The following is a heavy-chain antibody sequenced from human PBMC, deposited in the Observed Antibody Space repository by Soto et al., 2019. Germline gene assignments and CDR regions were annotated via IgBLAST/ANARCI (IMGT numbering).Heavy chain of an antibody. V-gene: IGHV4-59*01. CDR1: GGSISSYY. Sequence: PSETLSLTCTVSGGSISSYYWSWIRQPPGKGLEWIGYIYYSGSTNYNPSLKSRVTISVDTSKNQFSVKLSSVTAADTAVYYCARVWGGAFDIWGQGTMVTVSS. J-gene: IGHJ3*02. CDR2: IYYSGST. D-gene: IGHD3-10*01. CDR3: ARVWGGAFDI.